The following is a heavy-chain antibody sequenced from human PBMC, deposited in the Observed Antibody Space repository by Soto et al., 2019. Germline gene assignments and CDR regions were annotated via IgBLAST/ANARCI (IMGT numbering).Heavy chain of an antibody. V-gene: IGHV4-34*01. Sequence: SETLSLTCAVSGGSFSGYYWTWIRQPPGKGLEWIGEINHSGSTNYNPSLKSRVTISVDRSKNQFSLKLNSVTAADTAVYYCARVPDYWGQGTLVTVSS. J-gene: IGHJ4*02. CDR2: INHSGST. CDR3: ARVPDY. CDR1: GGSFSGYY.